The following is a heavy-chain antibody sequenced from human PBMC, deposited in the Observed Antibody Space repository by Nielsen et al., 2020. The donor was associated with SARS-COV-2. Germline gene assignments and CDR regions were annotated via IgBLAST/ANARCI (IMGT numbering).Heavy chain of an antibody. D-gene: IGHD6-6*01. V-gene: IGHV3-53*05. J-gene: IGHJ4*02. CDR2: IYSGGST. CDR3: ARETFEYTSSFNDY. Sequence: GESLKISCAASGFTVSSYYMSWVRQAPGKGLEWVSVIYSGGSTYFADSVKGGVTISRDNSKNTLYLQMNSLRHDDTAVYYCARETFEYTSSFNDYWGQGTLVTVSS. CDR1: GFTVSSYY.